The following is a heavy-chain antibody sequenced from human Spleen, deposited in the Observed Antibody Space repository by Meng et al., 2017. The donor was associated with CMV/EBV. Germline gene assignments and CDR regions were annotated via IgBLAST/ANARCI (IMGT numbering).Heavy chain of an antibody. J-gene: IGHJ6*02. V-gene: IGHV1-18*04. D-gene: IGHD1-26*01. CDR2: ISVYNGNA. Sequence: ASVKVSCKASGYTFTSYGITWVRQAPGQGLEWMGWISVYNGNANYAQKVEGRLSMTTDTSTSTAYMELRSLRSDDRAVYYCARVRGRGHYYYGMDVWGQGTTVTVSS. CDR3: ARVRGRGHYYYGMDV. CDR1: GYTFTSYG.